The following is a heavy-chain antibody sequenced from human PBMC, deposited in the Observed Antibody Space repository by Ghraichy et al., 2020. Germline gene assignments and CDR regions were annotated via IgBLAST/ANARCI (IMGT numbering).Heavy chain of an antibody. CDR3: AKQKMGATAY. V-gene: IGHV3-23*01. J-gene: IGHJ4*02. CDR2: ISGSGSNT. D-gene: IGHD1-26*01. CDR1: GFTFSSYA. Sequence: LSLTCAASGFTFSSYAMSWVRQAPGKGLEWVSTISGSGSNTYYADSVKGRFAISRDNSKNTLYLHMNSLRAEDTAVYYCAKQKMGATAYWGQGTLVTVCS.